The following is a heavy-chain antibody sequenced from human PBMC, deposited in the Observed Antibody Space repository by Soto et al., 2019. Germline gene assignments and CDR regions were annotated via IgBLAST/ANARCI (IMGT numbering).Heavy chain of an antibody. V-gene: IGHV3-23*01. CDR3: TKRGRGGIADPCDS. CDR1: GFTFSSYA. CDR2: ISGSGGST. D-gene: IGHD6-13*01. J-gene: IGHJ4*02. Sequence: EVQLLESGGGLVQPGGSLRLSCAASGFTFSSYAMSWVRQAPGKGLEWVSAISGSGGSTYYADTVKGRFTISRDNSKNTLYLQMNSLRAEDTAVYYCTKRGRGGIADPCDSWGQGTRVTVSS.